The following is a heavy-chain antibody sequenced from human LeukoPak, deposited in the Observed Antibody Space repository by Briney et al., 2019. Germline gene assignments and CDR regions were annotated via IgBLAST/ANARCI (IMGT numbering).Heavy chain of an antibody. CDR2: INPSGGST. CDR3: ARVRVSTVGATTYSLGHAFDI. V-gene: IGHV1-46*01. CDR1: GYTFTSYY. D-gene: IGHD1-26*01. Sequence: ASVKVSCKASGYTFTSYYMHWVRQAPGQGLEWMGIINPSGGSTSYAQKFQGRVTMTRDTSTSTVYMELSSLRSEHTAVYYCARVRVSTVGATTYSLGHAFDIWGQGTMVTVSS. J-gene: IGHJ3*02.